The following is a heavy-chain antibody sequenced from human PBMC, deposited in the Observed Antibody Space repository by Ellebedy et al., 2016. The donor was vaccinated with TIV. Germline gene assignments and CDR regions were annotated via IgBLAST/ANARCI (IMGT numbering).Heavy chain of an antibody. CDR2: ISYDGSSE. V-gene: IGHV3-30-3*01. D-gene: IGHD6-6*01. J-gene: IGHJ4*02. CDR1: GFTFNSYA. CDR3: AKDLSTAGRPDSVHR. Sequence: GESLKISCAASGFTFNSYAMHWVRQAPGKGLEWVAVISYDGSSEYYADSVKGRFPISRDNSKNTLYLQMNSLRAEDTAIYYRAKDLSTAGRPDSVHRWGQGTLVTVSS.